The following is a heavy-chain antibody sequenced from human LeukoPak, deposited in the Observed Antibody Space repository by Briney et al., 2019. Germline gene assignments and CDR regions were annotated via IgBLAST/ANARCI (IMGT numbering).Heavy chain of an antibody. CDR1: GFPFRNYD. CDR3: ARDLGMAGRDLDY. J-gene: IGHJ4*02. CDR2: ISNSGTII. D-gene: IGHD2-8*01. V-gene: IGHV3-48*03. Sequence: GGSLRLSCAASGFPFRNYDMNWIRQAPGKGLEWVAYISNSGTIIYYAESVKGRFTISRDNAKNSLYLQMNSLRAEDTALYYCARDLGMAGRDLDYWGQGTLVTVSS.